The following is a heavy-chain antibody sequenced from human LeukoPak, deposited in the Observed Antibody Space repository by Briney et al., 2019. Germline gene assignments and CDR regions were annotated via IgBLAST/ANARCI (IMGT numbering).Heavy chain of an antibody. V-gene: IGHV3-11*04. CDR1: GFTFSDYY. D-gene: IGHD3-9*01. CDR2: ISSSGSTI. Sequence: GGSLRLSCAASGFTFSDYYMSWIRQAPGKGLEWVSYISSSGSTIYYADSVKGRFTISRDNAKNSLYLQMNSLRAEDTAVYYCARGGYDILTGPRNSYVDPWGQGTLVTVSS. CDR3: ARGGYDILTGPRNSYVDP. J-gene: IGHJ5*02.